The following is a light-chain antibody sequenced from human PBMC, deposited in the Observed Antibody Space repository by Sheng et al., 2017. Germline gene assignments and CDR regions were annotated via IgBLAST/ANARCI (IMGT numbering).Light chain of an antibody. CDR1: SSDVGGYNR. V-gene: IGLV2-18*01. Sequence: QSALTQPPSVSGSPGQSVTIPCTGTSSDVGGYNRVSWYKQSPGTAPKVIIYEVANRPSGVPARFSGSKSGNTASLTISGLQSEDEADYYCAAWDDSLRGVVFGGGTKLTVL. J-gene: IGLJ3*02. CDR3: AAWDDSLRGVV. CDR2: EVA.